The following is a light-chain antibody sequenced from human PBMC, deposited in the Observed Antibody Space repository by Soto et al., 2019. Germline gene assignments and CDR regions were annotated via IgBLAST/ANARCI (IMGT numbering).Light chain of an antibody. CDR1: QSISSY. J-gene: IGKJ1*01. CDR2: AAS. V-gene: IGKV1-39*01. CDR3: QHSYSTPWT. Sequence: IQMTQSPSSLSASVGDRVTITCRASQSISSYLNWYPQKPWKAPKLLIYAASSLQSGVTSRFSGSGSGTDFPITISSLQPADFATYSCQHSYSTPWTFGQGTKVAIK.